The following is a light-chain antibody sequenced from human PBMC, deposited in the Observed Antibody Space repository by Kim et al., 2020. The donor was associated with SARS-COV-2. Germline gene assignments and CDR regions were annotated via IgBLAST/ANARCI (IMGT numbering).Light chain of an antibody. J-gene: IGLJ3*02. CDR1: SSNIGGNT. Sequence: RVTISCSGSSSNIGGNTVNWYQQFPGTAPKLLIYTDNQRPSGVPARFSGSRSGTSASLAINGLQSEDEADYYCSTWDDSLRGGVFGGGTQLTVL. CDR3: STWDDSLRGGV. CDR2: TDN. V-gene: IGLV1-44*01.